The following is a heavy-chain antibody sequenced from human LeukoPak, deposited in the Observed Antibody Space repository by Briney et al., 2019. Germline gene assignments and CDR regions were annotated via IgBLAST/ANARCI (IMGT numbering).Heavy chain of an antibody. CDR2: ISYDGSNK. CDR3: AKDGLRFLEWLLSAFRAYYFDY. CDR1: GFTFSSYG. V-gene: IGHV3-30*18. D-gene: IGHD3-3*01. Sequence: GRSLRLSCAASGFTFSSYGLHWVRQAPGKGLEWVAVISYDGSNKYHADSVKGRFTISRDNSKNTLYLQMNSLRAEDTAVYYCAKDGLRFLEWLLSAFRAYYFDYWGQGTLVTVSS. J-gene: IGHJ4*02.